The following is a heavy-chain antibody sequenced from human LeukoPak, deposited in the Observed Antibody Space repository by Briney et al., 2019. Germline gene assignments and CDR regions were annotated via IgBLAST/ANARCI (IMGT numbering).Heavy chain of an antibody. CDR1: GFTFSNYA. Sequence: PGGSLRLSCAASGFTFSNYAMHWVRQAPGKGLEWVSLISGDGGSTYYADSVKGRFTIPRDNSKNSLYLQMNSLRTEDTALYYCAKDLAGGEYYYDTEGGPDYWGQGTLVTVSS. CDR3: AKDLAGGEYYYDTEGGPDY. J-gene: IGHJ4*02. D-gene: IGHD3-22*01. CDR2: ISGDGGST. V-gene: IGHV3-43*02.